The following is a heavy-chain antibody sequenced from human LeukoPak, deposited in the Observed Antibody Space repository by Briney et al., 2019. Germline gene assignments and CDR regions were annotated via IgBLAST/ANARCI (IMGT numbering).Heavy chain of an antibody. Sequence: PSETLSLTCAVYADSFSGYSWSWIRQSPGRGLEWIGEITHSGRAKYNPSLKSRVTMSVDTSKNQFSLRLTSVTAADTAIYYCARTYEIVGSTAFYHYLFYMDIWSKGTPVTISS. J-gene: IGHJ6*03. D-gene: IGHD1-26*01. V-gene: IGHV4-34*01. CDR1: ADSFSGYS. CDR2: ITHSGRA. CDR3: ARTYEIVGSTAFYHYLFYMDI.